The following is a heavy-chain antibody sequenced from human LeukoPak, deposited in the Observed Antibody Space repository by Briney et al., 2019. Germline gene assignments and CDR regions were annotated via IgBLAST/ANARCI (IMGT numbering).Heavy chain of an antibody. CDR1: GYTFTGYY. Sequence: GASVKVSCKASGYTFTGYYMHWVRQAPGQGLEWMGWMNPNSGNTGYAQKFQGRVTITRNTSISTAYMELSSLRSEDTAVYYCARGHQLRGTPNPHAFDIWGQGTMVTVSS. J-gene: IGHJ3*02. V-gene: IGHV1-8*03. CDR2: MNPNSGNT. D-gene: IGHD2-15*01. CDR3: ARGHQLRGTPNPHAFDI.